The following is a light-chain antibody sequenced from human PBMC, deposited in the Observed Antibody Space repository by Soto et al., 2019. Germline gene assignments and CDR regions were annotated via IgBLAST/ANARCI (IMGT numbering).Light chain of an antibody. J-gene: IGLJ1*01. V-gene: IGLV2-11*01. CDR3: CSYGGSYV. Sequence: QSALTQPRSVSGSPGQSVTISCTGTSSDVGGYNYVSWYQQHPGKAPKLMIYDVSKRPSGVPDRFSGSKSGNTASLTISGLEAEDEAYYCCCSYGGSYVFGTGTKLTVL. CDR2: DVS. CDR1: SSDVGGYNY.